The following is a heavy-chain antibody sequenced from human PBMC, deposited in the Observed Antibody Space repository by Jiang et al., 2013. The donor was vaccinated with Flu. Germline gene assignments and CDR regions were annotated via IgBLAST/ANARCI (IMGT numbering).Heavy chain of an antibody. Sequence: GAEVKKPGSSVKVSCKASGYTFTSYDINWVRQATGQGLEWMGWMNPNSGNTGYAQKFQGRVTMTRNTSISTAYMELSSLRSEDTAVYYCARVGLHGSGSYYELNYYYYGMGVWGQGTTVTVSS. J-gene: IGHJ6*02. D-gene: IGHD3-10*01. CDR3: ARVGLHGSGSYYELNYYYYGMGV. CDR2: MNPNSGNT. V-gene: IGHV1-8*01. CDR1: GYTFTSYD.